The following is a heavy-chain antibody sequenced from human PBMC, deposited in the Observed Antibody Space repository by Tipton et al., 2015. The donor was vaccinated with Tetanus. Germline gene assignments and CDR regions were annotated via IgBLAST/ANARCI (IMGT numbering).Heavy chain of an antibody. Sequence: SLRLSCEGSGFTSSSYSMNWVCQAPGKGLEWISYIGSFSRTINYADSVRGRFTTFRDNAKSSLYLQMSRLRAEDTAVYYCARVVRDYYYGMDVWGQGTTVTVSS. CDR2: IGSFSRTI. CDR1: GFTSSSYS. CDR3: ARVVRDYYYGMDV. D-gene: IGHD3-22*01. V-gene: IGHV3-48*01. J-gene: IGHJ6*02.